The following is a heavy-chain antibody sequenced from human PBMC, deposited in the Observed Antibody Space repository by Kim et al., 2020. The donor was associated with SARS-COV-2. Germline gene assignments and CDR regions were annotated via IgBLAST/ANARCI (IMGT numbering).Heavy chain of an antibody. D-gene: IGHD3-16*02. CDR1: GFTFSSYA. V-gene: IGHV3-23*01. J-gene: IGHJ4*02. CDR2: ISGSGGST. CDR3: AKAGFFGGVIALFDY. Sequence: GGSLRLSCAASGFTFSSYAMSWVRQAPGKGLEWVSAISGSGGSTYYADSVKGRFTISRDNSKNTLYLQMNSLRAEDTAVYYCAKAGFFGGVIALFDYWGQGTLVTVSS.